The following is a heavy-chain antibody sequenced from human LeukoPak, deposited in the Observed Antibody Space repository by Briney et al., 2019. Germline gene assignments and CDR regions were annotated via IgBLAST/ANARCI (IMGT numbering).Heavy chain of an antibody. CDR3: ARDRGVATIYGMDV. CDR1: GGTFSSYA. CDR2: IIPIFGTA. J-gene: IGHJ6*04. D-gene: IGHD3-3*01. Sequence: GSSVKVSCKASGGTFSSYAISWVRQAPGQGLEWMGGIIPIFGTANYAQKFQGRVTITADESTSTAYMELSSPRSEDTAVYYCARDRGVATIYGMDVWGKGTTVTVSS. V-gene: IGHV1-69*01.